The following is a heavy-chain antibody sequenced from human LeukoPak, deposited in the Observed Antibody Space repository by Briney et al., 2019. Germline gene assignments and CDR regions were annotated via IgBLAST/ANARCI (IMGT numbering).Heavy chain of an antibody. CDR1: GYTFTSYD. V-gene: IGHV1-8*03. D-gene: IGHD5-24*01. CDR2: MNPNSGNT. Sequence: GASVKVSCKASGYTFTSYDINWVRQATGQGPELMGWMNPNSGNTGYAQKFQGRVTITRNTSISTAYMELSSLRSEDTAVYYCARAGLQSDAFDIWGQGTMVTVSS. J-gene: IGHJ3*02. CDR3: ARAGLQSDAFDI.